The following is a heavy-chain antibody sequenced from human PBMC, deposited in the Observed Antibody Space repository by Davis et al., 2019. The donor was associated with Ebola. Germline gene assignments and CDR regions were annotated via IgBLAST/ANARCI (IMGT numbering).Heavy chain of an antibody. J-gene: IGHJ4*02. D-gene: IGHD3-10*01. V-gene: IGHV3-23*01. CDR2: ISASGGST. CDR3: AKNTMVHLYYFYY. CDR1: GFTFGSYA. Sequence: GESLKISCAASGFTFGSYAMSWVRQAPGKGLEWVSGISASGGSTYYADSVKGRPTISRDNSKNTLYLQLNSLRAEDTAVYYCAKNTMVHLYYFYYWGQGTLVTVSS.